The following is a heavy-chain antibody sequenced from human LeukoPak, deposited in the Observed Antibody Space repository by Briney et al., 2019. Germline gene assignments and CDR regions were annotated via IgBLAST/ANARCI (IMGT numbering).Heavy chain of an antibody. V-gene: IGHV4-34*01. J-gene: IGHJ6*02. Sequence: SETLSLTCAVYGGSFSGYYWSWIRQPPGKGLEWIGEINHSGSTNYNPSLKSRVTISVDTSKNQFSLKLSSVTAADTAVYYCARAMAVAKQWLVLRPNRQYYYGMDVWGQGTTVTVSS. D-gene: IGHD6-19*01. CDR3: ARAMAVAKQWLVLRPNRQYYYGMDV. CDR2: INHSGST. CDR1: GGSFSGYY.